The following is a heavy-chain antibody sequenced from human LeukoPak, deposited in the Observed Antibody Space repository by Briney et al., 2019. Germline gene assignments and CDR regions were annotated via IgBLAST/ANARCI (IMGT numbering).Heavy chain of an antibody. V-gene: IGHV3-9*01. CDR2: ISWNRGSI. CDR1: GFTFDDYA. D-gene: IGHD4/OR15-4a*01. Sequence: GGSLRLSCAASGFTFDDYAMHWVRQAPGKGLEWVSGISWNRGSIGYADSVKGRFTISRDKAKNSLYLQMDSLRAEDTALYYIAKDNLLTGALVLAYYWGQGTLVTVSS. CDR3: AKDNLLTGALVLAYY. J-gene: IGHJ4*02.